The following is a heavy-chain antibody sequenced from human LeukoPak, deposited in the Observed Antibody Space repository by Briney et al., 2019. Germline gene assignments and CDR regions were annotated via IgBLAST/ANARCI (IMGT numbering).Heavy chain of an antibody. V-gene: IGHV1-2*02. Sequence: ASVKVSCKASGYTFTGHYMHWVRQAPGQGLEWMGWINPNSGGTNYAQKFQGRVTMTRDTSISTAYMELSRPRSDDTAVYYCAVGPMTTVTTGFDYWGQGTLVTVSS. CDR1: GYTFTGHY. CDR3: AVGPMTTVTTGFDY. J-gene: IGHJ4*02. D-gene: IGHD4-17*01. CDR2: INPNSGGT.